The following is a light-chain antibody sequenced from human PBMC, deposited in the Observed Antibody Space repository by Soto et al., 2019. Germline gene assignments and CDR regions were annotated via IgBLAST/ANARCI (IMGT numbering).Light chain of an antibody. CDR2: EAS. V-gene: IGLV2-8*01. CDR3: CSYAESDTMI. CDR1: SSDVGGYNY. Sequence: QSVLTQPPSASGSPGQSVTISCTGTSSDVGGYNYVSWYQHHPGKAPKLMIYEASKRPSGVSNRFSGSKSGNTASLTISGLLAEDEAHYYCCSYAESDTMIFGGGTKLTVL. J-gene: IGLJ2*01.